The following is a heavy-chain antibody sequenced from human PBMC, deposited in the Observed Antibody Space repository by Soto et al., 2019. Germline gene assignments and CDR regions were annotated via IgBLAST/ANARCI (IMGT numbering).Heavy chain of an antibody. CDR1: GFTFTSYW. J-gene: IGHJ3*02. Sequence: GGSLRLSCAASGFTFTSYWMHWVRQAPGKGLEWVSFISSSGSYIYYADSMKGRFTISRDNAKNSVYLQMNNLRVEDTAIYYCARDLEATAGTNAFDIWGQGTMVTVSS. V-gene: IGHV3-21*01. CDR2: ISSSGSYI. CDR3: ARDLEATAGTNAFDI. D-gene: IGHD6-13*01.